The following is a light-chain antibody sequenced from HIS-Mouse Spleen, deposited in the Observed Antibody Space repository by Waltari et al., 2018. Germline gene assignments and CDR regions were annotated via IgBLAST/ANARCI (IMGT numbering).Light chain of an antibody. CDR1: SSYVGSYTL. CDR2: EGS. J-gene: IGLJ3*02. Sequence: QSALTQPASVSGSPGQSITISCTGTSSYVGSYTLVSWYQQHPGKPPKLMNYEGSKRPSGVSNRFSGSKSGNTASLTISGLQAEDEADYYCCSYAVSSTWVFGGGTKLTVL. V-gene: IGLV2-23*01. CDR3: CSYAVSSTWV.